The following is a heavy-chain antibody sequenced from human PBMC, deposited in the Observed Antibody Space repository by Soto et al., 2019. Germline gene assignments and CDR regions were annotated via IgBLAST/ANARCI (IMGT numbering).Heavy chain of an antibody. V-gene: IGHV1-18*01. J-gene: IGHJ6*03. Sequence: ASVKVSCKASGYSFTNYGITWVRQAPGQGLEWMGWISAFNGNTHYAQKLQGRVTMTTDASTSTAYMQLRSLRSDDTAVYYCARDRGVAPPVAGNPHYYYYMHVCGTAPMVTVSS. CDR3: ARDRGVAPPVAGNPHYYYYMHV. CDR2: ISAFNGNT. CDR1: GYSFTNYG. D-gene: IGHD6-19*01.